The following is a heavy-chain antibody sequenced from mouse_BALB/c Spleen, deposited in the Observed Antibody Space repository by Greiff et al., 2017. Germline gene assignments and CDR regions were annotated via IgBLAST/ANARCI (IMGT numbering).Heavy chain of an antibody. CDR1: GYSITSGYY. J-gene: IGHJ2*01. V-gene: IGHV3-6*02. D-gene: IGHD2-1*01. CDR3: ARGGGNYYFDY. Sequence: VQLKQSGPGLVKPSQSLSLTCSVTGYSITSGYYWNWIRQFPGNKLEWMGYISYDGSNNYNPSLKNRISITRDTSKNQFFLKLNSVTTEDTATYYYARGGGNYYFDYWGQGTTLTVSS. CDR2: ISYDGSN.